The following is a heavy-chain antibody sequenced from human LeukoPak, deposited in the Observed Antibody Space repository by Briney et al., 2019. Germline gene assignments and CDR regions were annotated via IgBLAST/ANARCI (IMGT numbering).Heavy chain of an antibody. CDR2: INSEGSST. CDR1: GFTLSTYW. CDR3: ARDPAPQGWFDS. J-gene: IGHJ5*01. V-gene: IGHV3-74*01. Sequence: GGSLGLSCAASGFTLSTYWMHWVRQAPGKGLVWVSRINSEGSSTTYADSVKGRFTISRDNAKNILYLQMNSLRAEDTAVYHCARDPAPQGWFDSWGQGTLVTVSS.